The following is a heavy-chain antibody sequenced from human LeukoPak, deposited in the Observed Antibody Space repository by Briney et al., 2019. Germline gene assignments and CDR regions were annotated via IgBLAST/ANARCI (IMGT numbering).Heavy chain of an antibody. V-gene: IGHV3-9*01. D-gene: IGHD1-26*01. CDR3: AKDVGALEWYFDL. Sequence: GRSLRLSCAASGFTFDDYAMRWVRQAPGKGLEWVSGISWNSGSIGYADSVKGRFTISRDNAKNSLYLQMNSLRAEDTALYYCAKDVGALEWYFDLWGRGTLVTVSS. CDR2: ISWNSGSI. CDR1: GFTFDDYA. J-gene: IGHJ2*01.